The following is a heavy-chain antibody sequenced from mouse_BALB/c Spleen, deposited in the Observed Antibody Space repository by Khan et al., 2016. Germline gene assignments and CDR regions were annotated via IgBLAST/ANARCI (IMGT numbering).Heavy chain of an antibody. CDR2: ISYSGST. D-gene: IGHD2-4*01. V-gene: IGHV3-2*02. J-gene: IGHJ2*01. CDR1: GYSITSAYA. CDR3: ARYYDYYFDY. Sequence: VQLQESGPGLVKPSQSLSLTCTVTGYSITSAYAWNWIRQFPGNKLEWMGYISYSGSTSYNPSLKSRISITRDTSKNQFFLQLNSVTTEDTATYYWARYYDYYFDYWGHGTTRPVSS.